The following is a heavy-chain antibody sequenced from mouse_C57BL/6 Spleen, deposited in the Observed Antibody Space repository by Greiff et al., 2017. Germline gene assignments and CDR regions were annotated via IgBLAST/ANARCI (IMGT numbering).Heavy chain of an antibody. J-gene: IGHJ2*01. V-gene: IGHV1-52*01. CDR2: IDPSDSET. CDR3: ARKGAYYSNYVSFDY. Sequence: VQLQQPWAELVRPGSSVKLSCKASGYTFTSYWMHWVKQRPIQGLEWIGNIDPSDSETHYNQKFKDKATLTVDKSSSTAYMQLSSLTSEDSAVYYCARKGAYYSNYVSFDYWGQGTTRTVSS. D-gene: IGHD2-5*01. CDR1: GYTFTSYW.